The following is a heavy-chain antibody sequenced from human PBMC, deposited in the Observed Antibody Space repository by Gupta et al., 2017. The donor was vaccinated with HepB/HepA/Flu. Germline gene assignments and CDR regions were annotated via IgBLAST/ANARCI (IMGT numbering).Heavy chain of an antibody. V-gene: IGHV3-23*01. J-gene: IGHJ6*03. CDR1: GFPIGGHA. CDR2: ICTDMKQ. Sequence: EVQLLESGGGLVQPGGSLRLSWVVSGFPIGGHAMGWVHQAPGKGLEWVSGICTDMKQHHADSVRGRFTISRDNSENRVYLQMNSLRAEDTAVYYCAKDLHFWSGMDVWGKGTTVTVSS. CDR3: AKDLHFWSGMDV. D-gene: IGHD3-3*02.